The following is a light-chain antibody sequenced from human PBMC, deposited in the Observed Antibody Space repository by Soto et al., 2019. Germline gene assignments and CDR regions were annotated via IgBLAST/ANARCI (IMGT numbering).Light chain of an antibody. Sequence: QSVLTQPASVSGSPGQSITISCTGTSSDVGGYNYVSWYQQHPGKAPKLMIYDVSNRPSGVSNRFSGSKSGNTASLTISGLQAEDEADYYCSSYTSSTWVFGRGTKLTVL. CDR3: SSYTSSTWV. V-gene: IGLV2-14*01. J-gene: IGLJ3*02. CDR2: DVS. CDR1: SSDVGGYNY.